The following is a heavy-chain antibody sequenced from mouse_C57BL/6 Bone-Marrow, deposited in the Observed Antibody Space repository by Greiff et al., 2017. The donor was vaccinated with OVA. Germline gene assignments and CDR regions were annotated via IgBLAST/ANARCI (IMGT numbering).Heavy chain of an antibody. V-gene: IGHV1-82*01. J-gene: IGHJ4*01. CDR1: GYAFSSSW. D-gene: IGHD1-1*01. CDR3: ARFGNYGSSYDYYAMDY. CDR2: IYPGDGDT. Sequence: QVQLKQSGPELVKPGASVKISCKASGYAFSSSWMNWVKQRPGKGLEWIGRIYPGDGDTNYNGKFKGKATLTADKSSSTAYMQLSSLTSEDSAVYFCARFGNYGSSYDYYAMDYWGQGTSVTVSS.